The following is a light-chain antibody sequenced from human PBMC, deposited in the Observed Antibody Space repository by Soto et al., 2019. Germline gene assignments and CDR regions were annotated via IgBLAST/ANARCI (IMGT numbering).Light chain of an antibody. CDR1: QSIDTW. Sequence: DIQMTQSPSTLSASVGDRVTLTCRASQSIDTWLAWYQQKPGKAPKLLIYKASNLESGVPSRFSGSGSGTEFTLTISSLQPDDFAIYYCQQYRRFSWTFGQGTKVEIK. CDR2: KAS. V-gene: IGKV1-5*03. J-gene: IGKJ1*01. CDR3: QQYRRFSWT.